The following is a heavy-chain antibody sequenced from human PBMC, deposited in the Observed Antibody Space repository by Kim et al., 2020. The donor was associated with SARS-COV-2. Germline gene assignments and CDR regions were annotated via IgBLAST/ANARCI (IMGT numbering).Heavy chain of an antibody. CDR2: ISWNSGSI. V-gene: IGHV3-9*01. D-gene: IGHD2-2*01. Sequence: LSLTCAASGFTFDDYAMHWVRQAPGKGLEWVSGISWNSGSIGYADSVKGRFTISRDNAKNSLYLQMNSLRAEDTALYYCAKATVPYYGMDVWGQGTT. CDR1: GFTFDDYA. CDR3: AKATVPYYGMDV. J-gene: IGHJ6*02.